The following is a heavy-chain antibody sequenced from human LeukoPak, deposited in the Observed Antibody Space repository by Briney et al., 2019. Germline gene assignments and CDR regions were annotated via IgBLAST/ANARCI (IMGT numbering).Heavy chain of an antibody. D-gene: IGHD4-23*01. Sequence: ASVKVSCKASDYTFTSYGISWVRQAPGQGLEWMGWISAYSGNTNYAQKLQGRVTMTTDTSTSTAYMELRSLRSDDTAVYYCARGSAYGGQFDYWGQGTLVTVSS. CDR1: DYTFTSYG. J-gene: IGHJ4*02. CDR3: ARGSAYGGQFDY. CDR2: ISAYSGNT. V-gene: IGHV1-18*01.